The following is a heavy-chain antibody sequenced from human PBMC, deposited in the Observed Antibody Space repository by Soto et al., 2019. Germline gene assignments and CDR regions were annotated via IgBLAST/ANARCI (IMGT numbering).Heavy chain of an antibody. CDR3: ARYMGGYYFESNDY. Sequence: ASVKVSCKTSGYTFTSYGISWVRQAPGQGLEWMGWITANNVNTNYAQKFQGRVTMTTDTSTATAYMELRSLRSGDTAVYYCARYMGGYYFESNDYWG. CDR2: ITANNVNT. CDR1: GYTFTSYG. D-gene: IGHD3-22*01. J-gene: IGHJ4*01. V-gene: IGHV1-18*01.